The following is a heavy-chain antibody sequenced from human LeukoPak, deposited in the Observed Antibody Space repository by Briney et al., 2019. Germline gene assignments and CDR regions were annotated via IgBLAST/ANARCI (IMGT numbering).Heavy chain of an antibody. CDR2: ISANGVST. D-gene: IGHD6-19*01. Sequence: PGGSLRLSCAASGFTFSSYAMSWVRQAPGKGLEWVSTISANGVSTSYADSVRGRFTISRDNSRNTLYLQMNSLTTEATAVYYCAGGSGCLGCLDFWGQGTLVTVSS. V-gene: IGHV3-23*01. CDR3: AGGSGCLGCLDF. CDR1: GFTFSSYA. J-gene: IGHJ4*02.